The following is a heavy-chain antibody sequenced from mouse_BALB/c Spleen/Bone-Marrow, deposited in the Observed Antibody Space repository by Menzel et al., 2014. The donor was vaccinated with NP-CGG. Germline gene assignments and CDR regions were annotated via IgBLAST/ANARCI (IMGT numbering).Heavy chain of an antibody. Sequence: EVKLVESGGGLVQPGGSLRLSCAASGFVFSRYWMTWVRQAPGKGLEWIGEINPDSSTINYTPSLKDEFIISRDNAKNTLYLQMSKVRSEDTALYYCARPGYYGYQDVWGAGTTVTVSS. CDR3: ARPGYYGYQDV. J-gene: IGHJ1*01. V-gene: IGHV4-1*02. CDR2: INPDSSTI. D-gene: IGHD1-2*01. CDR1: GFVFSRYW.